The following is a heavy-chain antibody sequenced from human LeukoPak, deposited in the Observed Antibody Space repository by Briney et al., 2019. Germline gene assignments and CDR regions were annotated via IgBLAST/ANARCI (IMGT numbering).Heavy chain of an antibody. CDR2: IYYSGST. J-gene: IGHJ4*02. V-gene: IGHV4-59*01. CDR1: RGSTSSYY. D-gene: IGHD6-13*01. Sequence: SETLSLTCTVSRGSTSSYYWSWIRQPPGKGLEWIGYIYYSGSTNYNPSLKSRVTIPVDTSKNQFSLKLSSVTAAGTGVYYCARGIAAVNWGQGTLVTVSS. CDR3: ARGIAAVN.